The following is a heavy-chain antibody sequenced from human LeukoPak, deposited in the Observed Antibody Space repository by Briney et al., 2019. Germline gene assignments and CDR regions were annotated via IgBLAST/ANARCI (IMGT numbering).Heavy chain of an antibody. V-gene: IGHV4-59*01. D-gene: IGHD5-24*01. J-gene: IGHJ4*02. CDR1: DGSIRSYY. CDR2: IYKSGST. Sequence: SETLSLTCTGTDGSIRSYYWSWIRQPPGKGLEWIGYIYKSGSTNYIPSLNSGVSISVDTPKNQFSLKFGSVTAADTAVYYCARPSEDGYRYTFDYWGEGILVTVSS. CDR3: ARPSEDGYRYTFDY.